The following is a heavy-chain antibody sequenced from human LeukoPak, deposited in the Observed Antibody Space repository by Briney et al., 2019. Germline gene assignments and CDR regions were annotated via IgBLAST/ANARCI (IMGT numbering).Heavy chain of an antibody. J-gene: IGHJ5*02. Sequence: SETLSLTCTVSGGSISSYYWSWIRQPPGKGLEWIGYIYYSGNTNYNPSLKSRVTISVDTSKNQFSLKLSTVTAADTAVYYCARLWSEGNWENWFDPWGQGTLVTVSS. D-gene: IGHD3-3*01. V-gene: IGHV4-59*01. CDR2: IYYSGNT. CDR1: GGSISSYY. CDR3: ARLWSEGNWENWFDP.